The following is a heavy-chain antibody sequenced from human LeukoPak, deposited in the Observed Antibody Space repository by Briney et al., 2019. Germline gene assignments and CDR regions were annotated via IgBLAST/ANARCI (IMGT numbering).Heavy chain of an antibody. CDR3: ARGNWEQQPKYNYFYYMDV. J-gene: IGHJ6*03. V-gene: IGHV3-21*01. CDR1: GFTFSSYN. D-gene: IGHD6-13*01. Sequence: GGPLRLSCAASGFTFSSYNMNWVRQAPGKGLEWVSSISSSSTYIYYADSMKGRFTISRDNAKNSLYLQMNSLRAEDTAVYYCARGNWEQQPKYNYFYYMDVWGKGTTVTISS. CDR2: ISSSSTYI.